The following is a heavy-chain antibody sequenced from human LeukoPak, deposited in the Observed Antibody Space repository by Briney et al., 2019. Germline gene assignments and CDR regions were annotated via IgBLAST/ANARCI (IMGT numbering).Heavy chain of an antibody. Sequence: PGESLKISCQGSGYDFTRYWIAWVRQMPGKGLEWMGIIYPSDSNTRYSPSFQGQVSISADKSFTTAYLQWSSLTASDTAMYYCARRIPDGNYVGFDYWGQGTLVTVSS. J-gene: IGHJ4*02. CDR1: GYDFTRYW. CDR3: ARRIPDGNYVGFDY. D-gene: IGHD3-3*01. CDR2: IYPSDSNT. V-gene: IGHV5-51*03.